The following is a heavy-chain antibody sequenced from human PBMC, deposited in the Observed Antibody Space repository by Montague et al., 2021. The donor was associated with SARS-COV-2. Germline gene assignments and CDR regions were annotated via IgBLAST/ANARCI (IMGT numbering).Heavy chain of an antibody. V-gene: IGHV3-23*01. CDR1: GFTFSRYA. CDR3: ARPDQGGRVRYYFDY. J-gene: IGHJ4*02. Sequence: SLRLSCAASGFTFSRYAMRWVRQAPGKGLEWVSAISGSGGSTYYADSVKGRFTISRDNSKNTLYLQMNSLRAEDTAVYYCARPDQGGRVRYYFDYWGQGTLVTVSS. CDR2: ISGSGGST. D-gene: IGHD2-15*01.